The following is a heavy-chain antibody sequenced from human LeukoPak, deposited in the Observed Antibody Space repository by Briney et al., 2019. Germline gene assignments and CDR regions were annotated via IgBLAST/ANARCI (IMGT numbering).Heavy chain of an antibody. V-gene: IGHV4-38-2*02. CDR1: GGSISGYY. Sequence: PSETLSLTCTVSGGSISGYYWGWIRQPPGKGLEWIGSIYHSGSTYYNPSLKSRVTISVDTSKNQFSLKLSSVTAADTAVYYCARDGEKYSSGVSGYFDYWGQGTLVTVSS. CDR2: IYHSGST. J-gene: IGHJ4*02. D-gene: IGHD6-19*01. CDR3: ARDGEKYSSGVSGYFDY.